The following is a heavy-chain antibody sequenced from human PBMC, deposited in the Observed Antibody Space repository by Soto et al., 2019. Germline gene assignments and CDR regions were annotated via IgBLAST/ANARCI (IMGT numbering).Heavy chain of an antibody. J-gene: IGHJ4*02. Sequence: GGSLRLSCAASGFTFSSYAMSWVRQAPGKGLEWVSGISGNGGTTDYADSVKGRFTISRDNSKNTPYLQMNSLRAEDTAVYYCAKDRNRAVAFFDYWGQGTLVTVSS. CDR1: GFTFSSYA. CDR3: AKDRNRAVAFFDY. V-gene: IGHV3-23*01. CDR2: ISGNGGTT. D-gene: IGHD6-19*01.